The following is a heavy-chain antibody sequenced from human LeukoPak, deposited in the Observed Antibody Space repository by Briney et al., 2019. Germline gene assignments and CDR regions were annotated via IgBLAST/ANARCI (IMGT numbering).Heavy chain of an antibody. CDR1: GFTFSSYA. CDR3: AKDPGKHPYYYMDA. CDR2: LSGSGGST. J-gene: IGHJ6*03. D-gene: IGHD3-10*01. V-gene: IGHV3-23*01. Sequence: GGSLRLSCAASGFTFSSYAMSWAHQAPGKGLEWVSTLSGSGGSTYHADSVKGRFSISRDNSKNTLSLQMNSLRAEDTAVYYCAKDPGKHPYYYMDAWGRGTAVTVSS.